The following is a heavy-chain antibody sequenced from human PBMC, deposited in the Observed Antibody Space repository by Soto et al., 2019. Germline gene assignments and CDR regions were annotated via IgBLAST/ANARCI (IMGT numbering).Heavy chain of an antibody. V-gene: IGHV1-18*01. J-gene: IGHJ4*02. CDR3: ARGRYGDY. CDR1: GYAFTTYG. Sequence: QVHLVQSGAEVKKPGASVKVSCKGSGYAFTTYGITWVRQAPGQGLEWMGWISAHNGNTHYAQQLQGRVTVTRDTSTSTAYMELRSLRSDDTAVYYCARGRYGDYWGQGALVTVSS. D-gene: IGHD1-1*01. CDR2: ISAHNGNT.